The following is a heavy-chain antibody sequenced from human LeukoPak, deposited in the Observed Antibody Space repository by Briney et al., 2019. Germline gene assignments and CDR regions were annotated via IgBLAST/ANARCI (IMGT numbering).Heavy chain of an antibody. CDR2: ISSSGSTI. CDR3: ARDDAYYGSGSYYNAGFDY. CDR1: GFTFSSYE. V-gene: IGHV3-48*03. D-gene: IGHD3-10*01. Sequence: GGSLRLSCAASGFTFSSYEMNWVRQAPGKGLEWVSYISSSGSTIYYADSVKGRFTISRDNAKNSLYLQMNSLRAEDTAVYYCARDDAYYGSGSYYNAGFDYWGQGTLVTVSS. J-gene: IGHJ4*02.